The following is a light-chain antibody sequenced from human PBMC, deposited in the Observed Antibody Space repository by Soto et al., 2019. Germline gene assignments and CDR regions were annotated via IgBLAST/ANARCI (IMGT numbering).Light chain of an antibody. CDR2: KGT. CDR3: CSSAPESTYV. J-gene: IGLJ1*01. Sequence: QSALAPPASVSGSPGQSITSSCTGTDSDVGAYDSVSWCRQHPHKAPQLISYKGTQRPSGVSNRISGATSGNAASLTISGLQADDEADYFCCSSAPESTYVFGTGTKSPS. V-gene: IGLV2-23*01. CDR1: DSDVGAYDS.